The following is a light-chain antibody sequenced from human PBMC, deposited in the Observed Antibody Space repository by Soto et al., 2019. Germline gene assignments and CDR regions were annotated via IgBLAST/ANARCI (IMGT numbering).Light chain of an antibody. J-gene: IGKJ2*01. V-gene: IGKV1-39*01. CDR3: QQSYSGPYT. Sequence: DIRVTQSPPSLSASVGDRVTITCRTSQNIRTSLNWYLQKPGRAPDLLIFAASNLQSGVPSRFSGSGSETDFTLTISSLQPEDFATYYCQQSYSGPYTFGPGTKVEIK. CDR2: AAS. CDR1: QNIRTS.